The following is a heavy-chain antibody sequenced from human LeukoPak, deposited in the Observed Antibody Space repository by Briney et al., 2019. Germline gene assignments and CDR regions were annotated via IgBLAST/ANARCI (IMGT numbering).Heavy chain of an antibody. Sequence: SETLSLTCAVYGGSFSGYYWSWIRQPPGKGLEWIGEINHSGSTNYNPSLKSRVTISVDTSKNQFSLKLSSVTAADTAVYYWGEEEVVRGVNITTWGQGPLVTVSS. CDR3: GEEEVVRGVNITT. CDR1: GGSFSGYY. V-gene: IGHV4-34*01. J-gene: IGHJ5*02. CDR2: INHSGST. D-gene: IGHD3-10*01.